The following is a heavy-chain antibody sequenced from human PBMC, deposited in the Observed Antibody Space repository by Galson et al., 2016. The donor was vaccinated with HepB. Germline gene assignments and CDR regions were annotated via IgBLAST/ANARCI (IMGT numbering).Heavy chain of an antibody. Sequence: SVKVSCKVSGYTLSEVSMHWVRQAPGKGLEWMGGFDPEDGETICAQKFQGRVTMTGDTSTDTAYMELSSLRSEDTAVYYCATAVRGRDWFDPWGQGTLVTVSS. V-gene: IGHV1-24*01. CDR3: ATAVRGRDWFDP. CDR1: GYTLSEVS. CDR2: FDPEDGET. J-gene: IGHJ5*02.